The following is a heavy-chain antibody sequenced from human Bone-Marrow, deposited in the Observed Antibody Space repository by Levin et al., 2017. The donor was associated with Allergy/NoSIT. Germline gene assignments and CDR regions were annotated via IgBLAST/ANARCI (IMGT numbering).Heavy chain of an antibody. CDR1: GGSISGHSYY. J-gene: IGHJ5*01. D-gene: IGHD5-24*01. CDR2: IYKTGST. CDR3: ATGGAVATPWFDS. V-gene: IGHV4-31*03. Sequence: SQTLSLTCTVSGGSISGHSYYYNWFRQHPGKGLEWIGHIYKTGSTSYNPSLESRVTISVDPSQNQFALTLDSVTAADTAVYYCATGGAVATPWFDSWGQGTLVFVSS.